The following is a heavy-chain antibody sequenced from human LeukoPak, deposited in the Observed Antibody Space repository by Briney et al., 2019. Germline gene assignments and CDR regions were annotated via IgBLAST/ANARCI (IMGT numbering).Heavy chain of an antibody. J-gene: IGHJ5*02. Sequence: ASVKVSCKASGYTFTTFYIYWVRQAPGQGLEWMGMINPGGGGTSYAQKFQGRVTMTTDTSTSTVYMELSSLTSEDTALYYCAREGETWGQGTLVTVSS. D-gene: IGHD3-16*01. CDR3: AREGET. CDR2: INPGGGGT. CDR1: GYTFTTFY. V-gene: IGHV1-46*01.